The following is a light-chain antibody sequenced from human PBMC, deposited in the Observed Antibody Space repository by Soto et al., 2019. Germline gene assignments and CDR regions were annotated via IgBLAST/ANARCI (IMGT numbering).Light chain of an antibody. CDR3: SSYTNSSTYV. V-gene: IGLV2-18*02. CDR1: SSDVGSYNR. Sequence: QSALTQPPSVSGSPGQSVTISCTGTSSDVGSYNRVSWYQQPPGTAPKLMIYDVSHRPSGVPDRFSGSKSGNAASLTITGLQDEVEADYYCSSYTNSSTYVFGTGTKVTVL. CDR2: DVS. J-gene: IGLJ1*01.